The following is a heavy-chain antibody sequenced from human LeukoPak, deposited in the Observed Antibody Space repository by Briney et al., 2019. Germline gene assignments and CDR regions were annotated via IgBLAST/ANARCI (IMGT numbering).Heavy chain of an antibody. J-gene: IGHJ4*02. CDR2: IYTSGST. V-gene: IGHV4-4*07. CDR3: ARAGRYVWGSYLFDY. CDR1: GGSISSYY. Sequence: PSETLSLXCTVSGGSISSYYWSWIRQPAGKGLEWIGRIYTSGSTNYNPSLKSRVTMSVDTSKNQFSLKLSSVTAADTAVYYCARAGRYVWGSYLFDYWGQGTLVTVSS. D-gene: IGHD3-16*01.